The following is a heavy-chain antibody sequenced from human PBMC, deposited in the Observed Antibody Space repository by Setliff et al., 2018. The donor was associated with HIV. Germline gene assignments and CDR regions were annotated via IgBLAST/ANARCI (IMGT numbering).Heavy chain of an antibody. Sequence: SETLSLTCALSGYSISNGYYWGWIRQPPGKGLEWIGSIFYSGRSMYNPSLRSRVTISVDTSKNQLSLSVTSVTAADTAVYYCARRGRTGNSYVLSWFDPWGQGTLVTSPQ. CDR3: ARRGRTGNSYVLSWFDP. CDR2: IFYSGRS. D-gene: IGHD3-10*02. J-gene: IGHJ5*02. V-gene: IGHV4-38-2*01. CDR1: GYSISNGYY.